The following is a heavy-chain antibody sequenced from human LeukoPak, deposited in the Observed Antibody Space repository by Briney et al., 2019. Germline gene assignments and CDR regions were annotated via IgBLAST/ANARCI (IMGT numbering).Heavy chain of an antibody. J-gene: IGHJ3*02. Sequence: PSETLSLTCTVSGGSTSSYYWTWIRQPPGEGLEWIGYIYNSRSTNYNPSLNSRVTISADASKNQFSLKLNSVNAADTAVYYCARRNVLTEGEAFDIWGQGAMVTVSP. CDR3: ARRNVLTEGEAFDI. V-gene: IGHV4-59*08. CDR2: IYNSRST. CDR1: GGSTSSYY. D-gene: IGHD3-9*01.